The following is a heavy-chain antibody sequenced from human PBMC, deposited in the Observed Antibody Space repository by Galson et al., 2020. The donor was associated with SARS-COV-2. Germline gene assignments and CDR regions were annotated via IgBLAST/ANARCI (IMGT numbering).Heavy chain of an antibody. V-gene: IGHV1-69*13. CDR1: GGTFSSYA. CDR3: ARGPYYGSGSYYIPFDY. Sequence: SVKVSCKASGGTFSSYAISWVRQAPGQGLEWMGGIIPIFGTANYAQKFQGRVTITADESTSTAYMELSSLRSEDTAVYYCARGPYYGSGSYYIPFDYWGQGTLVTVSS. CDR2: IIPIFGTA. J-gene: IGHJ4*02. D-gene: IGHD3-10*01.